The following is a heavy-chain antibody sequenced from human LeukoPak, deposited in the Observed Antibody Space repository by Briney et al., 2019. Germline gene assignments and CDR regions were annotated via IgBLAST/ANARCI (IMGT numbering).Heavy chain of an antibody. V-gene: IGHV4-34*01. CDR3: ARGGATFGVVIEYNWFDP. CDR2: INHSGST. Sequence: PSETLSLTCAVYGGSFSGYYWSWIRQPPGKGLEWIGEINHSGSTNYNPSLKSRVTISVDTSKNQFSLKLSSVTAADTAVYYCARGGATFGVVIEYNWFDPWGQGTLATVSS. J-gene: IGHJ5*02. D-gene: IGHD3-3*01. CDR1: GGSFSGYY.